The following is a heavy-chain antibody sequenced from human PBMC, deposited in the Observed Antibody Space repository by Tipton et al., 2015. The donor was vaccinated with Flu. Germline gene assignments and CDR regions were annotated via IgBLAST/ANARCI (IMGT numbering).Heavy chain of an antibody. CDR3: ARYYLVVISSTGPEGWFGP. CDR2: ISGSGSTI. Sequence: QLVQSGGGSVKPGGSLRLTCAASGFTFNDYYITWIRQAPEKGLEWVSYISGSGSTIYYADSVRGRFTISRDNGKNSVFLQMNSLRAEDTAVYYCARYYLVVISSTGPEGWFGPSGQGTLVTVSS. D-gene: IGHD2-15*01. CDR1: GFTFNDYY. J-gene: IGHJ5*02. V-gene: IGHV3-11*01.